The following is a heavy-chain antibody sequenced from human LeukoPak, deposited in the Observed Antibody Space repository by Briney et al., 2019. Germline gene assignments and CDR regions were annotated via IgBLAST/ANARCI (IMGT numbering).Heavy chain of an antibody. CDR1: GCTFTGCY. Sequence: ASVKVSCKASGCTFTGCYMHWVRQAPGQGLVWMGWINPNSGGTNYAQKFQGRVTMTRDTSISTAYMELSRLRSDDTAVYYCARLSDSSGYYYLDYWGQGTLVTVSS. J-gene: IGHJ4*02. D-gene: IGHD3-22*01. V-gene: IGHV1-2*02. CDR3: ARLSDSSGYYYLDY. CDR2: INPNSGGT.